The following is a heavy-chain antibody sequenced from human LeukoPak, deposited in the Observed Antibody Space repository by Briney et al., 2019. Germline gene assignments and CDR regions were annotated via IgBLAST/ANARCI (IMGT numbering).Heavy chain of an antibody. CDR3: ARDGLLWFGELLSPPFDY. CDR1: GFTFSSYG. CDR2: IWYDGSNK. V-gene: IGHV3-33*01. D-gene: IGHD3-10*01. Sequence: QSGRSLRLSCAASGFTFSSYGMHWVRQAPGKGLEWVAVIWYDGSNKYYADSVKGRFTISRDNSKNTLYLQMNSLRAEDTAVYYCARDGLLWFGELLSPPFDYWGQGTLVTVSS. J-gene: IGHJ4*02.